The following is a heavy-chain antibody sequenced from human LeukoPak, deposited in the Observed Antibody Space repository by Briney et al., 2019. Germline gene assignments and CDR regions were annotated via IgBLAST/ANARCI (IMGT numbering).Heavy chain of an antibody. CDR2: INNDGCYA. J-gene: IGHJ5*02. CDR3: ARDRPHNWFDP. CDR1: GIAFSNHW. V-gene: IGHV3-74*01. Sequence: PGGSLRLSCAASGIAFSNHWMHWVRQAPGKGLEWVSWINNDGCYAVYADSVRARFTISRDNAKNTLYLQMNSLRPEDTAVYYCARDRPHNWFDPWGQGTLVTVSS.